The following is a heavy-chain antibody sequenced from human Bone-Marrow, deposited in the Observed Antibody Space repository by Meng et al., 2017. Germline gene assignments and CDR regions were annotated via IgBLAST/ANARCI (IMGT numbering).Heavy chain of an antibody. CDR3: ARGETYSGDSSAYYRDAFDI. CDR1: GFTFSSYW. J-gene: IGHJ3*02. Sequence: GGSLRLSCAASGFTFSSYWMSWVRQAPGKGLEWVANIKQDGSEKYYVDSVKGRFTISRDNAKNTLYLQMDNLRVEDTAVYYCARGETYSGDSSAYYRDAFDIWGQGTMVTVSS. D-gene: IGHD3-22*01. CDR2: IKQDGSEK. V-gene: IGHV3-7*01.